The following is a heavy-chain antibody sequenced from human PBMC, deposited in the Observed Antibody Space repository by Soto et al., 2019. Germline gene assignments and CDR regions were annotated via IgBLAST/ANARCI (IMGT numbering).Heavy chain of an antibody. V-gene: IGHV4-30-2*01. CDR1: GGSISSGGYS. CDR3: AHGIYFDY. CDR2: IYHSGST. Sequence: PSETLSLTCAVSGGSISSGGYSWGWIRQPPGKGLEWIGYIYHSGSTYYNPSLKSRVTISVDRSKNQFSLKLSSVTAADTAVYYCAHGIYFDYWGQGTLVTVSS. D-gene: IGHD5-12*01. J-gene: IGHJ4*02.